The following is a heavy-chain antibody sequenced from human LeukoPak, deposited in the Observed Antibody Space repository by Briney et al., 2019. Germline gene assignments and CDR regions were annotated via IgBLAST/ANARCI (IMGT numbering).Heavy chain of an antibody. Sequence: SETLSLTCTVSGGTISSGGYCWSWIRQPPGKGLEWIGYIYPSGSTYYNPSLKSRVTISVDTSKNQFSLKLSSVTAADTAVYYCARQKRHQLLWHYYYYMDVWGKGTTVTVSS. CDR3: ARQKRHQLLWHYYYYMDV. CDR2: IYPSGST. CDR1: GGTISSGGYC. J-gene: IGHJ6*03. V-gene: IGHV4-30-2*01. D-gene: IGHD2-2*01.